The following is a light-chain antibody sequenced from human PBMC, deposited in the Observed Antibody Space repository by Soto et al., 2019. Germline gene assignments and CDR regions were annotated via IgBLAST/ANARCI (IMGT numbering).Light chain of an antibody. Sequence: QSALTQPRSVSGSPGQSLTISCTGTSSDVGGYNYVSWYQQHPGKVPKLMIYDVTKRPSGVPDRFSGFKSGNTASLTISGLQAEDEADYYCCSHAGSYTYVFGTGTKLTVL. CDR3: CSHAGSYTYV. J-gene: IGLJ1*01. CDR1: SSDVGGYNY. V-gene: IGLV2-11*01. CDR2: DVT.